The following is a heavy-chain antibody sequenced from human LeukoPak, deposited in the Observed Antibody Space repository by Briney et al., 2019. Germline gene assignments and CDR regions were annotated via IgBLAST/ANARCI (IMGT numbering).Heavy chain of an antibody. CDR1: GFTFSSYG. Sequence: GGSLRLSCAASGFTFSSYGMSWVRQAPGKGLEWVSGISGRGGRTYYADSVTGRFTISRDNSKNTLYLQMNSLRAEDTAVYYCAKFVVVPAANFDYWGQGTLVTVSS. V-gene: IGHV3-23*01. CDR3: AKFVVVPAANFDY. D-gene: IGHD2-2*01. CDR2: ISGRGGRT. J-gene: IGHJ4*02.